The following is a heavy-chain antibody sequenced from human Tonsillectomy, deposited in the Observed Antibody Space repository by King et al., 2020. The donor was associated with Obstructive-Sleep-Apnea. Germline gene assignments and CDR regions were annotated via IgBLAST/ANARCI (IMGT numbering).Heavy chain of an antibody. CDR3: AKAPTSGGNWYFDL. D-gene: IGHD6-19*01. CDR1: GFTFDDYA. Sequence: DVQLVESGGGLVQPGRSLRLSCAASGFTFDDYAMHWVRQAPGKGLEWVSGISWHGNSIGYADSVKGRFTISRDNAKNSLYLQMNSPRTEDTAFYYCAKAPTSGGNWYFDLWGRGTLVTVSS. V-gene: IGHV3-9*01. CDR2: ISWHGNSI. J-gene: IGHJ2*01.